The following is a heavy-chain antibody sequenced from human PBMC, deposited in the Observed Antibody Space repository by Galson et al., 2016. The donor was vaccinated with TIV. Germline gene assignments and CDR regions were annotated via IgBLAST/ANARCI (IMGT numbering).Heavy chain of an antibody. CDR2: IIRILGTV. J-gene: IGHJ6*03. CDR1: GDTLTSYA. D-gene: IGHD1-26*01. CDR3: ARGCGSYSCYLDV. V-gene: IGHV1-69*05. Sequence: SVKVSCKASGDTLTSYAVSWVRQAPGQGLEWMGEIIRILGTVNYAQKFQGRVTITTDESTSAVYMELSSLRSEDTAVYYCARGCGSYSCYLDVWGKGTTVTVSS.